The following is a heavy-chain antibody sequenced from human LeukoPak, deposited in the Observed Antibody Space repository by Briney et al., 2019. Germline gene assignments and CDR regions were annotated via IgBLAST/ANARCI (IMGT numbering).Heavy chain of an antibody. CDR3: ARVRPTYYYDSSGSNYIDY. D-gene: IGHD3-22*01. V-gene: IGHV4-59*01. J-gene: IGHJ4*02. CDR1: GGSISSYY. CDR2: IYYSGST. Sequence: PSETLSLTCTVSGGSISSYYWSWIRQPPGKGLEWIGYIYYSGSTNYNPSLKSRVTISVDTSKNQFSLKLSSVTAADTAVYYCARVRPTYYYDSSGSNYIDYWGQGTLVTVSS.